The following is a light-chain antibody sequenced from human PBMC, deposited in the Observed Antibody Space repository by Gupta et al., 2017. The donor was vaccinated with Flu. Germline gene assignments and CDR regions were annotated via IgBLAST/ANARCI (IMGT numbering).Light chain of an antibody. Sequence: PSTLSASVGDRVIITCRASQTISSWLAWYQQKPGKAPRLLIYKASTLESGVPSRFSGSGSGTEFTLTISSLQPDDFATYYCQQYNYYSWTFGQGTKVEIK. J-gene: IGKJ1*01. V-gene: IGKV1-5*03. CDR3: QQYNYYSWT. CDR2: KAS. CDR1: QTISSW.